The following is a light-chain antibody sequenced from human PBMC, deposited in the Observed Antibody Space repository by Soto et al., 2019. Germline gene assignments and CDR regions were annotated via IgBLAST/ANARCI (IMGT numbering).Light chain of an antibody. V-gene: IGKV3-11*01. J-gene: IGKJ5*01. CDR1: QSVTTY. Sequence: EIVLTQSPATLSLSPGERATLSCRASQSVTTYVAWYQQKPGQAPRLLIYEASKRATGIPARFSGSGSGTDFTLTISSLDPEDFAVYYCHQRSNWPITFGQGTRL. CDR3: HQRSNWPIT. CDR2: EAS.